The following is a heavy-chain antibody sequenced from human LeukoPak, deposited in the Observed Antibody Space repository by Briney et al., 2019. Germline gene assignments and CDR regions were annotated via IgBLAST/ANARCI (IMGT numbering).Heavy chain of an antibody. Sequence: GGSLRLSCAASGXSFSSYWMHWVRQAPGKGLVRVSRINSDGSDTKYADSVKGRFTISRDNAKNTLSLQMNSLRVEDTAVYFCARGGSPPEALGDTFDIWGQGTMVTVSS. D-gene: IGHD1-26*01. J-gene: IGHJ3*02. CDR2: INSDGSDT. CDR3: ARGGSPPEALGDTFDI. CDR1: GXSFSSYW. V-gene: IGHV3-74*03.